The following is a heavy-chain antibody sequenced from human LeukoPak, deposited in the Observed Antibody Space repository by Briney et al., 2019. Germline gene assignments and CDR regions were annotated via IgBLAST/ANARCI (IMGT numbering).Heavy chain of an antibody. J-gene: IGHJ4*02. Sequence: PSETLSLTCTVSGGSISSYYWSWIRQPPGKGLEWIGYIYYSGSTNYNPSLKSRVTISVDTSKNQFSLKLSSVTAADTAVYYCAREDFGSGVDYWGQGTLVTVSS. CDR3: AREDFGSGVDY. D-gene: IGHD3-10*01. CDR2: IYYSGST. V-gene: IGHV4-59*01. CDR1: GGSISSYY.